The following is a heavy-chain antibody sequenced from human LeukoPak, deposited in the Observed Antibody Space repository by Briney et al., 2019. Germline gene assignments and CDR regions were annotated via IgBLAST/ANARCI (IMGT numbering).Heavy chain of an antibody. CDR3: ARDSWDYIAMDV. D-gene: IGHD4/OR15-4a*01. V-gene: IGHV4-61*01. Sequence: PSETLSLTCTVSGGSISSSSYYWGWIRQPPGKGLEWIGYVHHTGSADYNPSLRSRVTISLDTSKNQFSLKLTSATAADTAVYYCARDSWDYIAMDVWGPGTTVIVSS. CDR2: VHHTGSA. J-gene: IGHJ6*02. CDR1: GGSISSSSYY.